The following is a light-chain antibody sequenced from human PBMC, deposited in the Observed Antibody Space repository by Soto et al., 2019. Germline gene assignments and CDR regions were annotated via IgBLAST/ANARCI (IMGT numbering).Light chain of an antibody. CDR1: LSVSSNY. V-gene: IGKV3-20*01. CDR2: GAS. Sequence: EIVLTQSPGTLSLSPGERATLSCRASLSVSSNYVAWYQQKPGQAPRLLIYGASSRATGIPDRFSGSGSGTDFTLTISRLEPEDFALYYCQQYGSSPITLGQGTRLEIK. J-gene: IGKJ5*01. CDR3: QQYGSSPIT.